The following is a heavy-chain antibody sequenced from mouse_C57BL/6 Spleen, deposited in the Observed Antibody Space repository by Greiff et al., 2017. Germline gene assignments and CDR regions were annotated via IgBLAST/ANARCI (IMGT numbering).Heavy chain of an antibody. CDR2: IYPGDGDT. D-gene: IGHD1-1*01. CDR1: GYAFSSSW. CDR3: ARESYYGSSWYFDG. V-gene: IGHV1-82*01. J-gene: IGHJ1*03. Sequence: QVQLQQSGPELVKPGASVKISCKASGYAFSSSWMNWVKQRPGQGLEWIGRIYPGDGDTNYNGKFKGKATLTADKSSSTAYMQLSSLTSEDSAVYFGARESYYGSSWYFDGWGTGTTVTVSS.